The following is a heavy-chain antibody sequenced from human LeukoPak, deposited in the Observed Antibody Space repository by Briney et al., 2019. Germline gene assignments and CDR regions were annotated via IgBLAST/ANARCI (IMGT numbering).Heavy chain of an antibody. CDR3: ASDLGGSYLHAFDI. Sequence: GGSLRLSCAASGFTFSSYSMNWVRQAPGKGLEWVSSISSSSSYIYYADSVKGRFTISRDNAKNSLYLQMNSLRAEDTAVYYCASDLGGSYLHAFDIWGQGTLVTVSS. V-gene: IGHV3-21*01. CDR2: ISSSSSYI. CDR1: GFTFSSYS. D-gene: IGHD1-26*01. J-gene: IGHJ4*02.